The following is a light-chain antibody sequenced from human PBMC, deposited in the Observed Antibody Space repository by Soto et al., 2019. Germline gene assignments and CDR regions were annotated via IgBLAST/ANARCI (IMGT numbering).Light chain of an antibody. Sequence: QSALTQPASVSGSPGQSITISCTGTSSDVGDYIYVSWYQQHPGKAPKLMIYDVSNRPSGVSNRFSGSKSGNTASLTISGLQAEDEGDYYCSSYTSSGTLVLFGGGTKVTVL. CDR1: SSDVGDYIY. V-gene: IGLV2-14*01. CDR2: DVS. J-gene: IGLJ2*01. CDR3: SSYTSSGTLVL.